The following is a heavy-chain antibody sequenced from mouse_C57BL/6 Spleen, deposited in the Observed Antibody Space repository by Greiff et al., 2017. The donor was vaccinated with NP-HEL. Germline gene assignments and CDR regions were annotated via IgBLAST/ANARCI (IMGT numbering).Heavy chain of an antibody. CDR1: GYTFTSYW. V-gene: IGHV1-64*01. J-gene: IGHJ2*01. CDR2: IHPNSGST. Sequence: VQLQQPGAELVKPGASVKLSCKASGYTFTSYWMHWVKQRPGQGLEWIGMIHPNSGSTNYNEKFKSKATLTVDKSSSTAYMQLSSLTSEDSAVYYCARSGYYGSSYNFDYWGQGTTLTVSS. D-gene: IGHD1-1*01. CDR3: ARSGYYGSSYNFDY.